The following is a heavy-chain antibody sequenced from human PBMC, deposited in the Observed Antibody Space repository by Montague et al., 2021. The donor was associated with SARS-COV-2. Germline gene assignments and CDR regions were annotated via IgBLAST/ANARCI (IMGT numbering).Heavy chain of an antibody. D-gene: IGHD7-27*01. V-gene: IGHV4-61*02. Sequence: TLSLTCTVSGGSISSGGSYYWSWIWQPAGKGLEWIGRIHASGTTYYNPTLKGRVTISVDTSKNQFSLTLSSVTAADTSVYYCARQGRVVPPDDWGYYFYAMDVWGQGTTVTVSS. CDR2: IHASGTT. CDR3: ARQGRVVPPDDWGYYFYAMDV. J-gene: IGHJ6*02. CDR1: GGSISSGGSYY.